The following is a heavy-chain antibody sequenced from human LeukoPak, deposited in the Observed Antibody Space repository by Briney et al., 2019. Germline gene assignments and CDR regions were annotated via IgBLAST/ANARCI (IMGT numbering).Heavy chain of an antibody. V-gene: IGHV1-2*02. CDR1: GYTFTGYY. J-gene: IGHJ4*02. CDR3: RTDRYGDYGDYIDY. CDR2: INPNSGGT. D-gene: IGHD4-17*01. Sequence: ASVKVSFKASGYTFTGYYMHWVRQAPGQGLEWMGWINPNSGGTNHAQKFQGRVTMTRDTSISTAYMELSRLRSDDTAVYYCRTDRYGDYGDYIDYWGQGTLVTVSS.